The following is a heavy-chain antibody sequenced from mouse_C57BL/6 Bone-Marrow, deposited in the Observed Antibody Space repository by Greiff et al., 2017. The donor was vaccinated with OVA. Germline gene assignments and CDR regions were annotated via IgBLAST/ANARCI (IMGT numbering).Heavy chain of an antibody. CDR1: GFTFSNYW. CDR2: IRLKSDNYAT. J-gene: IGHJ3*01. Sequence: EVKLEESGGGLVQPGGSMKLSCVASGFTFSNYWMNWVRQSPEKGLEWVAQIRLKSDNYATHYAESVKGRFTISRDDSKSSVYLQMNNLRAEDTGIYYCTGGYYGSSSLWFAYWGQGTLVTVSA. CDR3: TGGYYGSSSLWFAY. D-gene: IGHD1-1*01. V-gene: IGHV6-3*01.